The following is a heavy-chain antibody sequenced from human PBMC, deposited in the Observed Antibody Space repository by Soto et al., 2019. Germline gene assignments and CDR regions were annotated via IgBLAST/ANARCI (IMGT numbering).Heavy chain of an antibody. D-gene: IGHD3-16*01. V-gene: IGHV3-30*18. CDR3: AKDWMGDGYNVD. CDR2: ISYDGSNK. Sequence: VQLLESGGGLEQPGGSLRLSCEASGFTFSSYGMHWVRQAPGKGLEWVAVISYDGSNKYYADSVKGRFTISRDNSKNTLYLQMNSLRAEDTAVYYCAKDWMGDGYNVDWGQGTLVTVSS. J-gene: IGHJ4*02. CDR1: GFTFSSYG.